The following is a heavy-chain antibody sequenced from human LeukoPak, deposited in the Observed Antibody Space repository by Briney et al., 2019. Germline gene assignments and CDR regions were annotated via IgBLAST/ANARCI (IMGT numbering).Heavy chain of an antibody. CDR3: ARRAVVTSYWCFDL. J-gene: IGHJ2*01. Sequence: SETLSLTCTVSGGSISSSSYYWGWIRQPPGKGLEWIGSIYYSGSTYYNLSLRSRVTISVDTSQNQFSLKLSSVTAADTAVYYCARRAVVTSYWCFDLWGRGTLVTVSS. V-gene: IGHV4-39*01. CDR2: IYYSGST. CDR1: GGSISSSSYY. D-gene: IGHD4-23*01.